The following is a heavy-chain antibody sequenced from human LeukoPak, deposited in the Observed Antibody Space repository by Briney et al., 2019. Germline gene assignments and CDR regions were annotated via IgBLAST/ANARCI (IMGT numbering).Heavy chain of an antibody. D-gene: IGHD3-10*01. V-gene: IGHV3-7*01. CDR3: AKDFGYYGSGSDYAFDY. CDR1: GFTFSSYW. J-gene: IGHJ4*02. CDR2: IKQDGSEK. Sequence: GGSLRLSCAASGFTFSSYWMSWVRQAPGKGLEWVANIKQDGSEKYYVDYVKGRFTISRDNSKNTLYLQMNSLRAEDTAVYYCAKDFGYYGSGSDYAFDYWGQGTLVTVSS.